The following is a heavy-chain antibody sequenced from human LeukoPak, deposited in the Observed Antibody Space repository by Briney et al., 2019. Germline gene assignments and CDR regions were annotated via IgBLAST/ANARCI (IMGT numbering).Heavy chain of an antibody. CDR2: IYYSGST. J-gene: IGHJ5*02. V-gene: IGHV4-39*07. CDR3: ARSRAAGVLRYFDWFLGPNWFDP. D-gene: IGHD3-9*01. CDR1: GGSISSSSYY. Sequence: PSETLSLTCTVSGGSISSSSYYWGWIRQPPGKGLEWIGSIYYSGSTYYNPSLKSRVTISVDTSKNQFSLKLSSVTAADTAVYYCARSRAAGVLRYFDWFLGPNWFDPWGQGTLVTVSS.